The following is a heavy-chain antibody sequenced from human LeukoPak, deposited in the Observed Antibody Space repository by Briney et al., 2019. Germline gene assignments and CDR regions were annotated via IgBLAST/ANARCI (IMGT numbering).Heavy chain of an antibody. CDR2: FDVIEAKT. D-gene: IGHD5-18*01. J-gene: IGHJ4*02. Sequence: ASVKVSCTVSGSSLTELSLYWVRQAPGKGLEWRGGFDVIEAKTFYAQKFQGRVTMTEDSSTDTAYMELSSLRSADTAFYYCAAGRPYSLLDYWGQGTLLTVSS. V-gene: IGHV1-24*01. CDR3: AAGRPYSLLDY. CDR1: GSSLTELS.